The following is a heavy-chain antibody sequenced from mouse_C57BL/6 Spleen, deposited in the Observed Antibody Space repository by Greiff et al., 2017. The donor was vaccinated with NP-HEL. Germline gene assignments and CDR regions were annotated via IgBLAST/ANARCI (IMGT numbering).Heavy chain of an antibody. CDR2: ISSDVDYI. V-gene: IGHV5-9-1*02. J-gene: IGHJ4*01. D-gene: IGHD4-1*01. CDR3: TRGGWDVNYAMDY. Sequence: VESGEGLVKPGGSLKLSCAASGFTFSSYAMSWVRQTPEKRLEWVAYISSDVDYIYYADTVKGRFTISRDNARNTLYLQMSSLKSEYTAMYYCTRGGWDVNYAMDYWGQGTSVTVSS. CDR1: GFTFSSYA.